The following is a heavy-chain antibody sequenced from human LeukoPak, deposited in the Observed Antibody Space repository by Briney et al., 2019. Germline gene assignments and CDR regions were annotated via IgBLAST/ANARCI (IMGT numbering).Heavy chain of an antibody. Sequence: KASETLSLTCTVSGGSISSSSYYWGWIRQPPGKGLEWIGNIYYSGSTYHNPSLKSRVTISVDTSKNQFSPKLSSVTAADTAVYYCASGVYDYLWGSYRRSFDYWGQGNLVTVSS. V-gene: IGHV4-39*01. CDR2: IYYSGST. J-gene: IGHJ4*02. CDR3: ASGVYDYLWGSYRRSFDY. CDR1: GGSISSSSYY. D-gene: IGHD3-16*02.